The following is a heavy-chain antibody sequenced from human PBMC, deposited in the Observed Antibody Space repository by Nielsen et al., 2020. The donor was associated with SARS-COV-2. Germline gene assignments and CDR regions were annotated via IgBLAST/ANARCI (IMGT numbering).Heavy chain of an antibody. D-gene: IGHD2-8*01. CDR3: ARDWVPYCTNGVCYFDY. Sequence: WVRQAPGQGLEWMGGIIPIFGTANYAQKLQGRVTMTTDTSTSTAYMELRSLRSDDTAVYYCARDWVPYCTNGVCYFDYWGQGTLVTVSS. CDR2: IIPIFGTA. J-gene: IGHJ4*02. V-gene: IGHV1-69*05.